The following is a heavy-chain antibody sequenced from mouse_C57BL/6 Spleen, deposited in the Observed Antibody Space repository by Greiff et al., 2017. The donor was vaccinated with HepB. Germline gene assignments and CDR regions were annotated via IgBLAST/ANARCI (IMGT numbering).Heavy chain of an antibody. V-gene: IGHV1-42*01. CDR1: GYSFTGYY. CDR2: INPSTGGT. Sequence: VHVKQSGPELVKPGASVKISCKASGYSFTGYYMNWVKQSPEKSLEWIGEINPSTGGTTYNQKFKAKATLTVDKSSSTAYMQLKSLTSEDSAVYYCASGRGDYWGQGTTLTVSS. CDR3: ASGRGDY. J-gene: IGHJ2*01.